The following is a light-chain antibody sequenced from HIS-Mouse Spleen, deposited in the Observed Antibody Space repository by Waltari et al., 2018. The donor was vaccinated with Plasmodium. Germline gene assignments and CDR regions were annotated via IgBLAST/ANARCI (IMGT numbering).Light chain of an antibody. V-gene: IGKV3-15*01. Sequence: EIVMTQSPATLSVSPGERATLSCRASQSVSSNLAWYQQKPGQDPMLLIYGASTRATGIPARFSGSGSGTEFTLTISSLQSEDFAVYYCQQYNNWSFTFGPGTKVDIK. CDR1: QSVSSN. CDR3: QQYNNWSFT. CDR2: GAS. J-gene: IGKJ3*01.